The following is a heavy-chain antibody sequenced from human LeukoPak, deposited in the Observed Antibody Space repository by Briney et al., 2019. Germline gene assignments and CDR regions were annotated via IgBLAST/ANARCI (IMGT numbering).Heavy chain of an antibody. Sequence: SVKVSCKASGGTFSSYAISWVRQAPGQGLEWMGGIIPIFGTANYAQKFQGRVTITADESTSTAYMELSSLRSEDTAVYYCATTYYDSSGAAYWGQGTLVTVSS. J-gene: IGHJ4*02. V-gene: IGHV1-69*13. CDR2: IIPIFGTA. D-gene: IGHD3-22*01. CDR1: GGTFSSYA. CDR3: ATTYYDSSGAAY.